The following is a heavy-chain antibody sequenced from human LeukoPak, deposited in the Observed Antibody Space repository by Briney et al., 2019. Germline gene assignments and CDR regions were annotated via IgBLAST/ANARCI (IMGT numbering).Heavy chain of an antibody. J-gene: IGHJ5*02. Sequence: SETLSLTCTVSGGSISSYYWSWIRQPPGKGLEWIGYIYYSGSTNYNPSLKSRVTISVDTSKNQFSLKLSSVTAADTAVYYCARYYNRFSGQDQNWFDPWGQGTLVTVSS. V-gene: IGHV4-59*01. CDR3: ARYYNRFSGQDQNWFDP. CDR1: GGSISSYY. CDR2: IYYSGST. D-gene: IGHD3-10*01.